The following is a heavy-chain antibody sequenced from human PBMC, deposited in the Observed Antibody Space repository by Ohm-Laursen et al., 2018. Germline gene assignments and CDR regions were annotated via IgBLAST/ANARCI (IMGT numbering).Heavy chain of an antibody. D-gene: IGHD1-1*01. CDR2: IYYSGST. V-gene: IGHV4-59*01. CDR1: GGSISSYY. CDR3: ARSTTKSDLFV. J-gene: IGHJ6*02. Sequence: PSETLSLTCTVSGGSISSYYWSWIRQPPGKGLEWIGYIYYSGSTNYNPSLKSRVTISVDKSKNQFSLKLSSVTAADTAVYYCARSTTKSDLFVWGQGTKVTVSS.